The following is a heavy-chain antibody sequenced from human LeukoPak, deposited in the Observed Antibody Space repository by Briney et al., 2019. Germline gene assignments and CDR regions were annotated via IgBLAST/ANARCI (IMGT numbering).Heavy chain of an antibody. CDR1: GFTFSSYA. D-gene: IGHD2-15*01. V-gene: IGHV3-23*01. J-gene: IGHJ6*02. Sequence: RSGGSLRLSCAASGFTFSSYAMSWVRQAPGKGLEWVSAISGSGGSTYYADSVKGRFTISRDNSKNTLYLQMNSLRAEDTAVYYCAKGLYCSGGSCYRDYYYYYGMDVWGQGTTVTVSS. CDR3: AKGLYCSGGSCYRDYYYYYGMDV. CDR2: ISGSGGST.